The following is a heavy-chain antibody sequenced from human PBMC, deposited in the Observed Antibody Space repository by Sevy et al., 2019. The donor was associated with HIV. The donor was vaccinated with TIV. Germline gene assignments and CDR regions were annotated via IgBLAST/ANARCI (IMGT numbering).Heavy chain of an antibody. J-gene: IGHJ3*02. CDR2: IRSKTYGGKT. V-gene: IGHV3-49*03. CDR3: SREGSEGSVAQPDAFDI. CDR1: GFTFGEYA. Sequence: GGSLRLSCTASGFTFGEYAMSWFRQAPGKGLEWVGFIRSKTYGGKTEYAGSVKGRFTISRDDSKSIDYLQMNSLKTEDTAMYYCSREGSEGSVAQPDAFDIWGQGTMVTVSS. D-gene: IGHD6-19*01.